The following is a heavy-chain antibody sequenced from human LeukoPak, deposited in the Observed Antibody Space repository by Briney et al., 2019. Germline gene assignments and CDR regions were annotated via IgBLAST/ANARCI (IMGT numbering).Heavy chain of an antibody. V-gene: IGHV1-18*01. J-gene: IGHJ4*02. D-gene: IGHD4-17*01. CDR3: ARAFHGDNGIFFDY. Sequence: ASVKVSCKASGYTSTSYGISWVRQAPGQGLEWMGWISAYNGNTNYAQKLQGRVTMTTDTSTSTAYMELRSLRSDDTAVYYCARAFHGDNGIFFDYWGQGTLVTVSS. CDR2: ISAYNGNT. CDR1: GYTSTSYG.